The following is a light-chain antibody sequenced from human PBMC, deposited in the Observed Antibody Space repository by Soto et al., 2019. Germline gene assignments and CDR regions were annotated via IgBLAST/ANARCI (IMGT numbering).Light chain of an antibody. CDR1: QTISSG. V-gene: IGKV1-5*03. J-gene: IGKJ1*01. Sequence: DIPMSLSPSTLSVSVGDSVTITCRASQTISSGLAWYQQKPGKAPKLLIYKASTLKSEVPSRFSGSGSGTEFTLTISSLQPDDFATYYCQHYNSYSEAFGQGTKVDIK. CDR2: KAS. CDR3: QHYNSYSEA.